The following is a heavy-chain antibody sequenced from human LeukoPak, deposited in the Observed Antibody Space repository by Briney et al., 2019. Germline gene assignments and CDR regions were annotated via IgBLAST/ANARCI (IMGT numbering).Heavy chain of an antibody. CDR1: GFTFSSYA. J-gene: IGHJ4*02. CDR3: AKHRFESGGYHSTD. Sequence: PGGSLRLSCAASGFTFSSYAMSWVRQAPGKGLEWVSAISGSGGSGSTYCADSVKGRFTISRDNSKNTLYLQMNSLRDEDTAVYYCAKHRFESGGYHSTDWGQGTLVTVSS. CDR2: ISGSGGSGST. V-gene: IGHV3-23*01. D-gene: IGHD2-15*01.